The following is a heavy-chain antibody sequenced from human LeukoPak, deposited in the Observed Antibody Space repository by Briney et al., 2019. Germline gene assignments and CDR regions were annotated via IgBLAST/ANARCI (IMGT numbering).Heavy chain of an antibody. V-gene: IGHV4-31*03. Sequence: SETLSLTCTVSGGSISSGGYCWSWIRQHPGKGLEWIGYIYYSGSTYYNPSLKSRVTISVDTSKNQFSLKLSSVTAADTAVYYCATCSRLRRQYYFDYWGQGTLVTVSS. D-gene: IGHD4-17*01. CDR1: GGSISSGGYC. J-gene: IGHJ4*02. CDR2: IYYSGST. CDR3: ATCSRLRRQYYFDY.